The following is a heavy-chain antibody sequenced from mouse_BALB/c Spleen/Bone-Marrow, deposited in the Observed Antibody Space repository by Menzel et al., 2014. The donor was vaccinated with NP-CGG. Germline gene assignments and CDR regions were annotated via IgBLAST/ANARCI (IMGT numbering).Heavy chain of an antibody. J-gene: IGHJ4*01. Sequence: VQLQQSGAELARPGASVKMSCKASGYTFTTYTMHWVKQRPGQGLEWIGYINPSSGYTNYNQKFKDKATLTADKSSSTAYMQLSSLTSEDSAVYFCAKRDIYYGYDGNAMDYWGQGTSVTGSS. D-gene: IGHD2-2*01. V-gene: IGHV1-4*01. CDR3: AKRDIYYGYDGNAMDY. CDR1: GYTFTTYT. CDR2: INPSSGYT.